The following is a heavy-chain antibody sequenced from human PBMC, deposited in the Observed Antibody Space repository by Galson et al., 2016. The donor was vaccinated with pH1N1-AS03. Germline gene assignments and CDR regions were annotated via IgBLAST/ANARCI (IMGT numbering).Heavy chain of an antibody. Sequence: SLRLSCAASGFIFTHYSMHWVRQAPGKGLEWLAVISYNGNFQYYGDSVKGRFTISRGNSENTLYLQMSSLRVEDTAVYFCVRGARRSYFPYFDSWGQGTVVTVSS. J-gene: IGHJ4*02. V-gene: IGHV3-30-3*01. CDR1: GFIFTHYS. CDR3: VRGARRSYFPYFDS. CDR2: ISYNGNFQ. D-gene: IGHD3-10*01.